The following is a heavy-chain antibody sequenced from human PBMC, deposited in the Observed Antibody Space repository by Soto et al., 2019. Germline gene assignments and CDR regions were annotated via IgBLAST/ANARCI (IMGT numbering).Heavy chain of an antibody. J-gene: IGHJ4*02. CDR3: AREWELRGHFDY. V-gene: IGHV4-4*02. D-gene: IGHD1-26*01. CDR2: IYHSGST. CDR1: GGSISSSNW. Sequence: QVQLQESGPGLVKPSGTLSLTCAVSGGSISSSNWCSGGRQRPGQGLEWIGEIYHSGSTNYTPSLKHRVTISEDKSKNQFSLKLRSVTAADTAVYYCAREWELRGHFDYWGQGTLVTVSS.